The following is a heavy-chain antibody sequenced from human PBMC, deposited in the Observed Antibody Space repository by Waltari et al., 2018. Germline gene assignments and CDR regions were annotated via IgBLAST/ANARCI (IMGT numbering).Heavy chain of an antibody. Sequence: VQLVESGGGLVKPGGSLRLSCAASGFTFSSYSMNWVRQAPGKGLEWIGSIYHSGSTYYNPSLKSRVTISVDTSKNQFSLKLSSVTAADTAVYYCARHRGIFGVVIIGWGQGTLVTVSS. CDR1: GFTFSSYS. V-gene: IGHV4-38-2*01. J-gene: IGHJ4*02. CDR2: IYHSGST. CDR3: ARHRGIFGVVIIG. D-gene: IGHD3-3*01.